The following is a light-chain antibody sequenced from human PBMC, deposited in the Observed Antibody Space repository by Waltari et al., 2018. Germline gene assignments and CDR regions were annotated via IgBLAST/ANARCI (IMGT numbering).Light chain of an antibody. CDR2: VVN. CDR1: SSDIGGHNY. CDR3: SSYTRTNDYYV. V-gene: IGLV2-14*03. Sequence: QSALTQPASVSGSPGQSITISCTGTSSDIGGHNYVSWYQQSPGKAPKVLIYVVNQRPSVVSGRFSGSKSGNTASLTISGLQAVDEADYYCSSYTRTNDYYVFGSGTKVTVL. J-gene: IGLJ1*01.